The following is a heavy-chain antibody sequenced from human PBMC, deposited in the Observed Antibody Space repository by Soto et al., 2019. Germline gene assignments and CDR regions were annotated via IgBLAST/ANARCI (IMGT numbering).Heavy chain of an antibody. CDR3: GRRVEPAALVYNCFAP. V-gene: IGHV4-39*01. CDR1: GGSISSSSYY. J-gene: IGHJ5*02. Sequence: SETLSLTCTVSGGSISSSSYYWGWIRQPPGKGLEWIGSIYYSGSTYYNPSLKSRVTISVDTSKNQFSLKLSSVTAADTAVYYCGRRVEPAALVYNCFAPGGREPQVTVPS. D-gene: IGHD2-2*01. CDR2: IYYSGST.